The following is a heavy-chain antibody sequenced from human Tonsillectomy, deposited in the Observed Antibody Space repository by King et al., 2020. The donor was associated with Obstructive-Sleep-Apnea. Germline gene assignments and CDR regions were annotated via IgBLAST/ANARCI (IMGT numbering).Heavy chain of an antibody. J-gene: IGHJ5*02. V-gene: IGHV3-21*01. D-gene: IGHD3-3*01. CDR2: ISSSISYI. CDR3: ARDLNDFWRGYPNWFDP. CDR1: GFTFSSYS. Sequence: VQLVESGGGLVKPGGSLRRSCAASGFTFSSYSMNWVRQAPGKGLEWVSSISSSISYIYYSDSVKGRFTISRDNAKNSLYLQMNSLRAEDTAVYYCARDLNDFWRGYPNWFDPWGQGTLVTVSS.